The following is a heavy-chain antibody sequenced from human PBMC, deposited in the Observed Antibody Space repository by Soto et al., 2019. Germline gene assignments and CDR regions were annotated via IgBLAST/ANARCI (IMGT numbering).Heavy chain of an antibody. Sequence: QVQLVQSGAEVKKPGSSVKVSCKASGGTFRNYAFSWVRQAPGQGLEWMGEVIPIFGTTPYAQKFQGRVTITAAESTNTAYMELSSLRSEDTAVYYCARRFIRDYGGNHDSFDIWGQGTMVSVSS. J-gene: IGHJ3*02. V-gene: IGHV1-69*01. CDR1: GGTFRNYA. D-gene: IGHD4-17*01. CDR3: ARRFIRDYGGNHDSFDI. CDR2: VIPIFGTT.